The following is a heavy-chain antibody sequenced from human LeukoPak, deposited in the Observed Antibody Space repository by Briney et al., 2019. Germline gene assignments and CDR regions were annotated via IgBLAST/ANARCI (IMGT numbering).Heavy chain of an antibody. J-gene: IGHJ6*02. CDR3: ARGPKWLLGLYYYYGMDV. D-gene: IGHD5-12*01. V-gene: IGHV4-34*01. CDR1: GVSFSGYY. CDR2: INHSGST. Sequence: SETLSLTCAVYGVSFSGYYWSWIRQPPGKGLEWIGEINHSGSTNYNPSLKSRVTISVDTSKNQFSLKLSSVTAADTAVYYCARGPKWLLGLYYYYGMDVWGQGTTVTVSS.